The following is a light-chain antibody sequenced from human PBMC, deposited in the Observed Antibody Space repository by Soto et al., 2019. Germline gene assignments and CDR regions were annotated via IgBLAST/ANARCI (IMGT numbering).Light chain of an antibody. CDR2: DAS. CDR3: QQYHSFSPEGLT. J-gene: IGKJ4*01. V-gene: IGKV1-5*01. CDR1: QTINTW. Sequence: DIQMTQSPSTLSASVGERVTITGRASQTINTWLAWYQHKPGKAPKLLIYDASTLQTEVPSRFSGYSSGTEFTLTISSLQPDDLATYFCQQYHSFSPEGLTFGGGTKVEL.